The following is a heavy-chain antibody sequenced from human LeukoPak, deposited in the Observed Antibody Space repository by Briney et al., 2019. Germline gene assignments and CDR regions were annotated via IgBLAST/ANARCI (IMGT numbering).Heavy chain of an antibody. Sequence: SQTLSLTCAISGDSVSSNSVTWNWIRQSPSRGLEWLGRTYYRSTRYNDYAVSVRGRITVNPDTSKNQLSLHLNSVTPEDTAVYYCARRPTQYDCFDPWGQGILVTVSS. CDR3: ARRPTQYDCFDP. CDR1: GDSVSSNSVT. V-gene: IGHV6-1*01. J-gene: IGHJ5*02. D-gene: IGHD2-2*01. CDR2: TYYRSTRYN.